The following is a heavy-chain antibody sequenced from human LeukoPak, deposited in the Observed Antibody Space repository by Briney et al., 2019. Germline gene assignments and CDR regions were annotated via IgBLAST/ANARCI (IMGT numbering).Heavy chain of an antibody. CDR2: IYYSGST. J-gene: IGHJ4*02. V-gene: IGHV4-59*08. CDR3: ARLYSNYGYYFDH. D-gene: IGHD4-11*01. Sequence: SETLSLTCTVSGGSISSYYCSWIREPPGKGLGWIGYIYYSGSTNYNPSLKSRVTISVDTSKNQFSLKLSSVTAADTAVYYCARLYSNYGYYFDHWGQGTLVTVSS. CDR1: GGSISSYY.